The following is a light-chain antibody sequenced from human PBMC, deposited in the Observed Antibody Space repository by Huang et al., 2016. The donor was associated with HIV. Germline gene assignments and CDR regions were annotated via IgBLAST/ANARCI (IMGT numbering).Light chain of an antibody. CDR2: DAS. J-gene: IGKJ5*01. V-gene: IGKV3-11*01. CDR3: QQRSNWPPVT. CDR1: QSISNY. Sequence: EIVLTQSPATLSLSPGERATLSCRASQSISNYLIWYQQKPGQAPRLLIYDASNRATGIPARFSGRWSGTDFTLTISSLEPEDFAIYYCQQRSNWPPVTFGQGTRLDI.